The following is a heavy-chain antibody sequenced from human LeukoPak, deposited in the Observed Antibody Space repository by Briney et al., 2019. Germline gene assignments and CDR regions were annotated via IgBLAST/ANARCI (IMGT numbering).Heavy chain of an antibody. V-gene: IGHV2-26*01. D-gene: IGHD6-19*01. J-gene: IGHJ4*02. CDR3: ARIWTAVAGPGVDY. CDR1: GLSLSTARMG. CDR2: IFSNDEK. Sequence: SGPVLVKPTEPLTLTCTVSGLSLSTARMGVSWIRQPPGKALEWLAHIFSNDEKSYSTSLKSRLTISKDTSKSQVVLTMTNMDPVDTATYYCARIWTAVAGPGVDYWGQGTLVTVSS.